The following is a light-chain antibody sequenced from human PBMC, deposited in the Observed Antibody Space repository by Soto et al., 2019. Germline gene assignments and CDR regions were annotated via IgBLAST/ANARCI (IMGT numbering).Light chain of an antibody. Sequence: ESVLTQSPGALSLSPGERAALSCSSSQSVSSSYLAWYQQKPGQAPRFLIYGASSRATGIPDRFSGSGSGTDFTLTISRLEPEDFAVYYCQQYGSSPTTFGQGTKVDIK. CDR3: QQYGSSPTT. CDR1: QSVSSSY. J-gene: IGKJ1*01. V-gene: IGKV3-20*01. CDR2: GAS.